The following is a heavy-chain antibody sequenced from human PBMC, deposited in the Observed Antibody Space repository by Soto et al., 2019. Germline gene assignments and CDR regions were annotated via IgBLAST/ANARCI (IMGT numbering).Heavy chain of an antibody. CDR2: ISSSSSTI. CDR3: ARDLGYYDSSGYSYYYYGMEV. D-gene: IGHD3-22*01. Sequence: GGSLRLSCAACGFTFSSYSMNWVRQAPGKGLEWVSYISSSSSTIYYADSVKGRFTISRDNAKNSLYLQMNSLRDEDTAVYYCARDLGYYDSSGYSYYYYGMEVWGQGTTVTVSS. CDR1: GFTFSSYS. V-gene: IGHV3-48*02. J-gene: IGHJ6*02.